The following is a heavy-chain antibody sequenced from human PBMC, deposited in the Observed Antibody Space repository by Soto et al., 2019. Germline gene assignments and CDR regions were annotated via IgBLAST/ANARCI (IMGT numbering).Heavy chain of an antibody. CDR1: GYSTSSRSN. Sequence: XETRSLACPVAGYSTSSRSNGGWSRQPPGKGLECIGSIYHSGNTYYTPSLKSRVTISVDTSKTHFSLRLSSVTAAYTPVYYCSIARIVVAGTIVDYWGQAPWSPSPQ. D-gene: IGHD6-19*01. CDR3: SIARIVVAGTIVDY. V-gene: IGHV4-38-2*02. CDR2: IYHSGNT. J-gene: IGHJ4*01.